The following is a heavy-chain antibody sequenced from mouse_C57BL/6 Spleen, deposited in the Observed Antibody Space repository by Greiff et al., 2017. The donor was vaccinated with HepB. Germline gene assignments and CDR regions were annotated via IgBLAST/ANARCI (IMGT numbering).Heavy chain of an antibody. CDR3: ARWDSTWEFAY. D-gene: IGHD4-1*01. Sequence: QVQLQQPGAELVMPGASVKLSCKASGYTFTSYWMHWVKQRPGQGLEWIGEIDPSDSYTNYNQKFKGKSTLTVDKSSSTAYMQLSSLTSEDSAVYYCARWDSTWEFAYWGQGTLVTVSA. CDR2: IDPSDSYT. J-gene: IGHJ3*01. CDR1: GYTFTSYW. V-gene: IGHV1-69*01.